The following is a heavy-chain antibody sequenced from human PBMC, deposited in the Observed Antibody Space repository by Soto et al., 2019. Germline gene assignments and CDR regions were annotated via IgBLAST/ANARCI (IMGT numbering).Heavy chain of an antibody. V-gene: IGHV1-46*01. CDR2: INPSGGSR. CDR1: GYTFTSNY. J-gene: IGHJ6*02. CDR3: ARGGGLQFPPESYGMDV. Sequence: QVQLVQSGAEVKKPGASVKVSCKTSGYTFTSNYMHWVRQAPGQGLEWMGIINPSGGSRTYAQNFQGRVTMTRDTSKSTVYMELSSLRSEDTAVYYCARGGGLQFPPESYGMDVWGQGTTVTVSS. D-gene: IGHD4-4*01.